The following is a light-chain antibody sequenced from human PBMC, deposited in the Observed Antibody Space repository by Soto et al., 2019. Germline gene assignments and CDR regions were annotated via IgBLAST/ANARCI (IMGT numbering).Light chain of an antibody. Sequence: DIQMTQSPSFLSASVGDRVTISCRASQAINTYLNWYQQKPGKAPKLLIYGTSDLQNGVPSRFSGVRSGTAFTLTISSLQPEDFATYSCHQGYSTLLITFGHGTRLEV. V-gene: IGKV1-39*01. J-gene: IGKJ5*01. CDR1: QAINTY. CDR2: GTS. CDR3: HQGYSTLLIT.